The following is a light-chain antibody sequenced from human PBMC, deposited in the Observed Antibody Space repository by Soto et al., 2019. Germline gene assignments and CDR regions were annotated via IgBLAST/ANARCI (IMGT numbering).Light chain of an antibody. CDR1: QSITSY. V-gene: IGKV3-11*01. J-gene: IGKJ4*01. Sequence: EIVLTQSPATLSLSAGERATLSCRASQSITSYLAWYQQKPGQAPRLLIYDASNRATGVPARFSGSGSGTDFTLTISSLEPEDFAFYYWQERYSWPRAFGGGTKVEIK. CDR2: DAS. CDR3: QERYSWPRA.